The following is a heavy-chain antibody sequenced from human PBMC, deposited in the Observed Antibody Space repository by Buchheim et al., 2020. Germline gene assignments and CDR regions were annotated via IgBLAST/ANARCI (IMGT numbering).Heavy chain of an antibody. D-gene: IGHD6-13*01. J-gene: IGHJ4*02. Sequence: QVQLQQWGAGLLKPSETLSLTCAVYGGSFSGYYWSWIRQPPGKGLEWIGEINHSGSTNYTPSLKSRVTISVDTSKNPFSLKLSSVTAADTAVYYCARGQGSSWYWSKRVDYWGQGTL. CDR2: INHSGST. CDR1: GGSFSGYY. V-gene: IGHV4-34*01. CDR3: ARGQGSSWYWSKRVDY.